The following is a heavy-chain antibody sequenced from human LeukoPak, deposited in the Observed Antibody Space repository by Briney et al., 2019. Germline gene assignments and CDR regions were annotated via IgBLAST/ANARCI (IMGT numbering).Heavy chain of an antibody. Sequence: GGSLRLSCAASGFTFSSYSMNWVRQAPGKGLEWVSSISSSSSYIYYADSVKGRFTISRDNAKNSLYLQMNSLRAEDTAVYYCARVDHYHGPYYYYYMDVWGKGTTVTVSS. J-gene: IGHJ6*03. V-gene: IGHV3-21*01. D-gene: IGHD1-14*01. CDR3: ARVDHYHGPYYYYYMDV. CDR2: ISSSSSYI. CDR1: GFTFSSYS.